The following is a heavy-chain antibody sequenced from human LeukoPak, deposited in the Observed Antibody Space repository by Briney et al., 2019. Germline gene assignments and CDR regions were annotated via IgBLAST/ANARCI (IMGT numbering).Heavy chain of an antibody. D-gene: IGHD2-15*01. Sequence: AGSLTLSCAAYAFTFSSYSTNWVRQAQGKGLEWVSSISSSSSYIYYEDSVKGRFTTYTDTATNSLYLQTHSLRAAATYVYYCAWWWLQAPGSFDIWGQGTMVTFSS. CDR3: AWWWLQAPGSFDI. CDR2: ISSSSSYI. V-gene: IGHV3-21*01. CDR1: AFTFSSYS. J-gene: IGHJ3*02.